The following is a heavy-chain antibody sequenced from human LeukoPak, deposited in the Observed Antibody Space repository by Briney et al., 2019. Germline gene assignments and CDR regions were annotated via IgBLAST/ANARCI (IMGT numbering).Heavy chain of an antibody. Sequence: GGSLRLSCAASGFTFSSYGMHWVRQAPGKGLEWVAVISYDGSNKYYADSVKGRFTISRDNSKNTLYLQMNSLRAEDTAVYYCASANQLYDQGGYWGQGTLVTVSS. CDR2: ISYDGSNK. CDR3: ASANQLYDQGGY. J-gene: IGHJ4*02. D-gene: IGHD5/OR15-5a*01. CDR1: GFTFSSYG. V-gene: IGHV3-30*03.